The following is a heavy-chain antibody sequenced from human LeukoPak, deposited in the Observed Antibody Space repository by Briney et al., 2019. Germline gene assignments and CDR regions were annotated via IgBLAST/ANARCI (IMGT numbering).Heavy chain of an antibody. J-gene: IGHJ5*02. V-gene: IGHV1-69*05. Sequence: SVKVSCKASGGTFSSYAISWVRQAPGQGLEWMGGIIPIFGTANYAQKFQGRVTITTDEPTSTAYMELSSLRSEDTAVYYCARSETAARPLDPWGQGTLVTVSS. CDR3: ARSETAARPLDP. CDR1: GGTFSSYA. CDR2: IIPIFGTA. D-gene: IGHD6-6*01.